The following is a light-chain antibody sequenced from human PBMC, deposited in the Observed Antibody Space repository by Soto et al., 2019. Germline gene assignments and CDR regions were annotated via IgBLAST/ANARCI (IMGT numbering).Light chain of an antibody. V-gene: IGLV1-51*01. CDR2: DNN. J-gene: IGLJ2*01. Sequence: QSVLTQPPSVSAAPGQKVTISCSGSSFNIGNNYVSWYQQLPGTAPKLLICDNNKRPSGIPDRFSGSKSGTSATLGITGLQTGDEADYYCGTWDSSLSVVVFGGGTKLTVL. CDR1: SFNIGNNY. CDR3: GTWDSSLSVVV.